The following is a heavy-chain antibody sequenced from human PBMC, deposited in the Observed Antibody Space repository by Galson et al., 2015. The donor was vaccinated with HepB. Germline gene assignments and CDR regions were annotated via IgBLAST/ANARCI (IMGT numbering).Heavy chain of an antibody. CDR2: IYPGDSDT. Sequence: QSGAEVKKPGESLKISCKGSGYSFTSYWIGWVRQMPGKGLEWMGIIYPGDSDTRYSPSFQGQVTISADKSISTAYLQWSSLKASDTAMYYCARRWAYCGGDCDAFDIWGQGTMVTVSS. CDR1: GYSFTSYW. J-gene: IGHJ3*02. D-gene: IGHD2-21*01. V-gene: IGHV5-51*03. CDR3: ARRWAYCGGDCDAFDI.